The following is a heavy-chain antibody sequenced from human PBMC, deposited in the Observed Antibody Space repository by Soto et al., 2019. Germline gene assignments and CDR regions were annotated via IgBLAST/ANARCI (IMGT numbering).Heavy chain of an antibody. D-gene: IGHD3-10*01. CDR2: IKSKTDGGTT. CDR1: GFTFSNAW. J-gene: IGHJ4*02. Sequence: EVQLVESGGGLVKPGGSLRLSCAASGFTFSNAWMTWVRQAPGKGLEWVGRIKSKTDGGTTDYAAPVKGRFTISRDDSKNTLYLQMTSLKTEDTAVYYCTTGYGSGRGHLGYWGQGTLVTVSS. V-gene: IGHV3-15*01. CDR3: TTGYGSGRGHLGY.